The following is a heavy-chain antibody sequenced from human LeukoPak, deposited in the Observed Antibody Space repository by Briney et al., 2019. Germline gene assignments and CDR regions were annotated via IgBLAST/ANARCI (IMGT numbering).Heavy chain of an antibody. CDR1: GYTFTSYA. D-gene: IGHD3-10*01. V-gene: IGHV7-4-1*02. Sequence: ASVKVSCKASGYTFTSYAMNWVRQAPGQGLEWMGWINTNTGNPTYAQGFTGRFVFSLDTSVSTAYLQISSLKAEDTAVYYCAREGDITMVRGVIRDDNWFDPWGQGTLVTVSS. CDR2: INTNTGNP. CDR3: AREGDITMVRGVIRDDNWFDP. J-gene: IGHJ5*02.